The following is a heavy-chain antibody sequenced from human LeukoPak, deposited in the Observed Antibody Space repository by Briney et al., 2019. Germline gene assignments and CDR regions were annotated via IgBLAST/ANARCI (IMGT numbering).Heavy chain of an antibody. Sequence: PGGSLRLSCAASGVTFSRYWMSWVRQAPGKGPEWVANIKEDGSEKYYVDSVKGRFTISRDNAKNSLCLQMNSLRAEDTAVYYCASRPPTSRTYYGVFDYWGQGALVTVSS. D-gene: IGHD3-10*01. CDR2: IKEDGSEK. V-gene: IGHV3-7*03. CDR1: GVTFSRYW. CDR3: ASRPPTSRTYYGVFDY. J-gene: IGHJ4*02.